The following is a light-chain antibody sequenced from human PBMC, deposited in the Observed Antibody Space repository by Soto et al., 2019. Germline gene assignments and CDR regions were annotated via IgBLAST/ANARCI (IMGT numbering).Light chain of an antibody. J-gene: IGKJ2*01. Sequence: EIVLTQSPRTLSLSPGERATLSCRASQSVRSNYFAWYQQKPGQAPRLLIYGASSRATGIPERFSGSGSGTHFSLTISRLEPADVAVYYCQQSGTSPLYSFGQGTKVEI. CDR2: GAS. CDR1: QSVRSNY. CDR3: QQSGTSPLYS. V-gene: IGKV3-20*01.